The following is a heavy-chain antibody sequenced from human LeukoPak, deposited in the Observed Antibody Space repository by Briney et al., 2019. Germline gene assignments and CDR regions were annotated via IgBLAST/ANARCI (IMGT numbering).Heavy chain of an antibody. CDR2: INPNGGST. Sequence: ASVKVSCKASGYTFSSYYMHWVRQAPGQGLEWMGIINPNGGSTSYAQKFQGRVTMTRDTSKNQFSLKLSSVTAADTAVYYCARLLRVGYCSTTTCNWFDPWGQGTLVTVSS. CDR3: ARLLRVGYCSTTTCNWFDP. D-gene: IGHD2-2*03. CDR1: GYTFSSYY. V-gene: IGHV1-46*01. J-gene: IGHJ5*02.